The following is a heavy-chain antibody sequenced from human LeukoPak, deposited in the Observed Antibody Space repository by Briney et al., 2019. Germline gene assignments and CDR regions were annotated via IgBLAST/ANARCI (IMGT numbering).Heavy chain of an antibody. D-gene: IGHD1-26*01. J-gene: IGHJ4*02. V-gene: IGHV4-34*01. CDR3: ARLDRGSYGMGEDY. CDR2: INHSGST. CDR1: GGSFSAYY. Sequence: SETLSLTCAAYGGSFSAYYWSLIRQPPGKGLEWIGEINHSGSTNYNPSLKSRFNISRDTSKNPFSLKMSSVTAADTAVYYCARLDRGSYGMGEDYWGQGTLVTVSS.